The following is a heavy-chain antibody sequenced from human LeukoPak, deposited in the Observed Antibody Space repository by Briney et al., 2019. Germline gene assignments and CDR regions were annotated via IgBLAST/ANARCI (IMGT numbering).Heavy chain of an antibody. CDR2: ISSSSSYI. D-gene: IGHD2/OR15-2a*01. CDR1: GFTFSSYS. Sequence: GGSLRLSCADSGFTFSSYSMNWVRQAPGKGLEWVSSISSSSSYIYYADSVKGRFTISRDNSKNTLYLRMNSLRAEDTAVYYCAKDSAKKYDDYWGQGTLVTVSS. V-gene: IGHV3-21*04. J-gene: IGHJ4*02. CDR3: AKDSAKKYDDY.